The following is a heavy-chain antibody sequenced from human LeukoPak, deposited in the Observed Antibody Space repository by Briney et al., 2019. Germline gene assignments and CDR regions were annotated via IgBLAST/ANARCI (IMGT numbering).Heavy chain of an antibody. V-gene: IGHV3-30-3*01. Sequence: GGSLRPSCAASGFTFSSYAMHWVRQAPGKGLEWVAVISYDGSNKYYADSVKGRFTISRDNSKNTLYLQMNSLRAEDTAVYYCARGGYYDSSGYNFYWGQGTLVTVSS. CDR3: ARGGYYDSSGYNFY. CDR2: ISYDGSNK. D-gene: IGHD3-22*01. J-gene: IGHJ4*02. CDR1: GFTFSSYA.